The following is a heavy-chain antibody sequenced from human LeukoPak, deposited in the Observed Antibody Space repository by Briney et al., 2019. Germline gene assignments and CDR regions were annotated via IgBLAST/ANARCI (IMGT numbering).Heavy chain of an antibody. CDR1: GGSFSGYY. CDR3: AKHYMGSYNNRGLDS. V-gene: IGHV4-34*01. D-gene: IGHD3-10*01. Sequence: PSETLSLTCAVYGGSFSGYYWSWIRQPPGKGLEWIGEINHSGSTNYNPSLKSRVTISVDTSKNQFSLKLSSVTAADTAVYYCAKHYMGSYNNRGLDSWGQGTLVTVSS. CDR2: INHSGST. J-gene: IGHJ4*02.